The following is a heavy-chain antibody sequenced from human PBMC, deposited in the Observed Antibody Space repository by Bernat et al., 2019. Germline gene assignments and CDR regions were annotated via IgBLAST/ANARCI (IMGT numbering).Heavy chain of an antibody. CDR2: ISSSSSYI. Sequence: VQLVESGGGVVQPGRSLRLSCAASGFTFSSYGMHWVRQAPGKGLEWVSSISSSSSYIYYADSVKGRFTISRDNAKNSLYLQMNSLRAEDTAVYYCARAGSWYSSPQESWFDPWGQGTLVTVSS. D-gene: IGHD6-13*01. J-gene: IGHJ5*02. CDR1: GFTFSSYG. CDR3: ARAGSWYSSPQESWFDP. V-gene: IGHV3-21*01.